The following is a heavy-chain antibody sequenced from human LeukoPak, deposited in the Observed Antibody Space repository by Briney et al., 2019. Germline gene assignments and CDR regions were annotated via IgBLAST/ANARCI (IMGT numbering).Heavy chain of an antibody. D-gene: IGHD3-10*01. CDR2: ISEESSSI. J-gene: IGHJ4*02. V-gene: IGHV3-9*01. CDR3: VKNAVGGRASYFDF. Sequence: PGGSLRLSCVASGFTFNGYAMHWVRQGPGQGLEWVSGISEESSSIVYADSVKGRFTISRDNAKNSLYLQMNSLRPEDTALYYCVKNAVGGRASYFDFWGQGTLVTVAS. CDR1: GFTFNGYA.